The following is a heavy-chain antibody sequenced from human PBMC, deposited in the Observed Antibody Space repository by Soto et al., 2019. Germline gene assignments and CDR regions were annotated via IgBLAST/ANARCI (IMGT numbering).Heavy chain of an antibody. CDR2: IGEYNGHT. J-gene: IGHJ6*02. CDR1: GYTFTSYG. Sequence: ASVKVSCKGSGYTFTSYGINWVRQAPGQGLEWMGWIGEYNGHTAYGKKFQGRVTMTIDTSTSTAYMELRSLRSDDTAVYYCARGKWLRPHYYYDMYVWGQGTTVTVSS. V-gene: IGHV1-18*04. D-gene: IGHD5-12*01. CDR3: ARGKWLRPHYYYDMYV.